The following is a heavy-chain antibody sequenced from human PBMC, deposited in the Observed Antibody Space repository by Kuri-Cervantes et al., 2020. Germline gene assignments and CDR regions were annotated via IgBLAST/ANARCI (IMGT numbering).Heavy chain of an antibody. D-gene: IGHD2-2*01. CDR3: ARIEGSSTSTTYYYYMDD. Sequence: SVKVSCKASGGTFSSYAISWVRQAPGQGLEWMGGIIPIFGTANYAQKFQGRVTITADESTSTAYMELSSLRSEGTAVYYCARIEGSSTSTTYYYYMDDWGKGTTVTVSS. CDR1: GGTFSSYA. J-gene: IGHJ6*03. V-gene: IGHV1-69*13. CDR2: IIPIFGTA.